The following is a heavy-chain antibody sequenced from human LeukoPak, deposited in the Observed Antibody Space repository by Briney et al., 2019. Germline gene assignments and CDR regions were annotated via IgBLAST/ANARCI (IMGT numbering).Heavy chain of an antibody. Sequence: GGSLRLSFVASGFTFSSYGMSWVRQAPGKGLGWVSSTSGSGDDTYYADSVKGRFTLSRDNSKNTLYLQMNSLRADDTAVYYCAKKRSSGGATQFDYWGQGTLVTVSS. D-gene: IGHD2-15*01. CDR3: AKKRSSGGATQFDY. CDR2: TSGSGDDT. CDR1: GFTFSSYG. V-gene: IGHV3-23*01. J-gene: IGHJ4*02.